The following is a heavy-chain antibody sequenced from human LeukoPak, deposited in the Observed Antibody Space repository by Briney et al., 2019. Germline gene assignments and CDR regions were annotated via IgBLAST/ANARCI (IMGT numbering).Heavy chain of an antibody. Sequence: GGSLRLSCEGSGFTFSSYAMNWVRQAPGKGLEWVSGISGSGGTTYYADSVKGWFTISRDNSKNTLYLQMNGLRAEDTAIYYCAKAYCSSISCTYNWFDPWGQGTLVTVSS. CDR2: ISGSGGTT. CDR3: AKAYCSSISCTYNWFDP. J-gene: IGHJ5*02. CDR1: GFTFSSYA. D-gene: IGHD2-2*01. V-gene: IGHV3-23*01.